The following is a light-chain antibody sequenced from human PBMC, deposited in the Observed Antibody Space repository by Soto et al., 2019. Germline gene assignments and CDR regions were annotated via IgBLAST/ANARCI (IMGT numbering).Light chain of an antibody. Sequence: DIQMTQSPSSLSASVGDRVTITCRASQSITTYLNWYQQKPGKAPKLLIYGASSWQSGVPSRFSGSGSGTDFTLTISSLQPEDFATYYCQHSYNTPRTFGGGTKVETK. V-gene: IGKV1-39*01. J-gene: IGKJ4*01. CDR3: QHSYNTPRT. CDR1: QSITTY. CDR2: GAS.